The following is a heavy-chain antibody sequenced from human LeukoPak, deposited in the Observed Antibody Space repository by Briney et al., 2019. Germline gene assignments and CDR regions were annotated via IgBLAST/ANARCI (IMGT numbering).Heavy chain of an antibody. J-gene: IGHJ6*02. Sequence: SVKVSCKASGDTVSSYGVSWVGQAAGQGLEGMGRILPIFGMANYAQKFQGRVTITADKSTRTADMELSSLRSENTGMYYCATYSPREPVPKGDYPYYGMDVSGQGTTVTVS. CDR2: ILPIFGMA. CDR3: ATYSPREPVPKGDYPYYGMDV. D-gene: IGHD2-21*01. CDR1: GDTVSSYG. V-gene: IGHV1-69*04.